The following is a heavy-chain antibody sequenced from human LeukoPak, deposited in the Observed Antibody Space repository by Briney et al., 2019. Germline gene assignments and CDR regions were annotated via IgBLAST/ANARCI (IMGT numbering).Heavy chain of an antibody. CDR1: GFTFNNYA. Sequence: GGSLRLSCAASGFTFNNYAMSWVRQAPGKGLEWVSAISGSGRSTYYADPVKGRFTISRDNSKTTLYLQMNSLRAEDTAVYYCAKTPRVAASLNWFDPWGQGTLVTVSS. J-gene: IGHJ5*02. D-gene: IGHD2-15*01. CDR2: ISGSGRST. V-gene: IGHV3-23*01. CDR3: AKTPRVAASLNWFDP.